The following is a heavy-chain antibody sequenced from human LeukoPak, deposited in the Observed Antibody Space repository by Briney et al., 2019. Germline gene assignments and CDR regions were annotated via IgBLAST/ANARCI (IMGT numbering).Heavy chain of an antibody. Sequence: GGSLRLSCAASGFTFSNAWMSWVRQAPGKGLEWVGRIKSKTDSGTTDYAAPVKGRFTISRDDPKNTLYLQMNSLKTEDTAVYYCTTAPAQSDYWGQGTLVTVSS. V-gene: IGHV3-15*01. CDR1: GFTFSNAW. CDR3: TTAPAQSDY. CDR2: IKSKTDSGTT. D-gene: IGHD2-2*01. J-gene: IGHJ4*02.